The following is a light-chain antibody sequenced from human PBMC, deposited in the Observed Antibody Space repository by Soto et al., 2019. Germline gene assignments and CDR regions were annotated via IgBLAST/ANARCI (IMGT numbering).Light chain of an antibody. Sequence: DIQMTQSPSSLSASVGDRITITCPASQDINNYLNWYQQKPGKAPKLLIYAASSFQSGVPSRFSGSGSGTDFTLTISSLQPEDFATYYCQQSYSTPRTFGQGTKVDIK. CDR3: QQSYSTPRT. CDR1: QDINNY. J-gene: IGKJ1*01. V-gene: IGKV1-39*01. CDR2: AAS.